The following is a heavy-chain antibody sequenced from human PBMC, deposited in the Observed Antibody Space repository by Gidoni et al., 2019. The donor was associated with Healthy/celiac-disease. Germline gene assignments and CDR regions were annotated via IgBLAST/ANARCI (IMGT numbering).Heavy chain of an antibody. CDR3: ARGYGDSPLGY. CDR2: INHSGRT. CDR1: GGSFSGYY. V-gene: IGHV4-34*01. D-gene: IGHD4-17*01. Sequence: QVQLQQWGAGLLKPSETLSLTCAVYGGSFSGYYWSWIRQPPGKGLEWIGEINHSGRTNYNPSLKSRVTISVDTSKNQFSLKLSSVTAADTAVYYCARGYGDSPLGYWGQGTLVTVSS. J-gene: IGHJ4*02.